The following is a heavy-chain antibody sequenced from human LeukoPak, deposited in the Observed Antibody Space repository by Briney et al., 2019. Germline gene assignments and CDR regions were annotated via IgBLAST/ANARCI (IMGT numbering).Heavy chain of an antibody. CDR3: ARERNDCYGSSGCVGDSYMDV. Sequence: GASVRVSCKASGYTFTSYAMNWVRQAPGQGLEWMGWINTNTGNPTYAQAFTGRFVFSFDTSVSTPYLQISSLKADDTAVYCCARERNDCYGSSGCVGDSYMDVWGKGTTVTVSS. V-gene: IGHV7-4-1*02. J-gene: IGHJ6*03. CDR1: GYTFTSYA. CDR2: INTNTGNP. D-gene: IGHD3-22*01.